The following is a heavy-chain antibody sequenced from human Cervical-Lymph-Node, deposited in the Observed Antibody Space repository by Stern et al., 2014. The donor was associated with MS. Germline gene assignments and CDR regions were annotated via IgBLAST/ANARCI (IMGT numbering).Heavy chain of an antibody. CDR1: GYSFTANW. CDR2: TYPVDSDT. CDR3: ARDYGDYAFDY. D-gene: IGHD4-17*01. Sequence: EVQLVESGAEVKKPGESLKISCKGSGYSFTANWIAWVRQMPGKGLEWSRITYPVDSDTRTCPSFQGQLTISADKSISAAYLQWSSLKASDTAMYYCARDYGDYAFDYWGQGTLVTVSS. J-gene: IGHJ4*02. V-gene: IGHV5-51*01.